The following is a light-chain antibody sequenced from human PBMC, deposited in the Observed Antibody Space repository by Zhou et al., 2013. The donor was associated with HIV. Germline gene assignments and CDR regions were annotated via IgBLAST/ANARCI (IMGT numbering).Light chain of an antibody. CDR1: QSVSSY. V-gene: IGKV3-20*01. J-gene: IGKJ1*01. CDR3: HQYGSSPWT. CDR2: DAS. Sequence: EIVLTQSPASLSLSPGERATLSCRASQSVSSYLAWYQQKPGQAPRLLIYDASNRATGIPARFSGSGSGTDFTLTISRLEPEDFAVYYCHQYGSSPWTFGQGPRWKSN.